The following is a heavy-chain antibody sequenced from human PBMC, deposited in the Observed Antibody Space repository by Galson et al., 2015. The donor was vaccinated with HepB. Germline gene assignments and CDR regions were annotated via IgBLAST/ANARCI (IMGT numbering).Heavy chain of an antibody. J-gene: IGHJ6*02. CDR3: ARDLGRHYYYYGMDV. V-gene: IGHV1-69*13. Sequence: SVKVSCKASGGTFSSYAISWVRQAPGQGLEWMGGIIPIFGTANYAQKFQGRVTITADESTSTAYMELSSLRSEDTAVYYCARDLGRHYYYYGMDVWGQGTTVTVSS. CDR1: GGTFSSYA. D-gene: IGHD7-27*01. CDR2: IIPIFGTA.